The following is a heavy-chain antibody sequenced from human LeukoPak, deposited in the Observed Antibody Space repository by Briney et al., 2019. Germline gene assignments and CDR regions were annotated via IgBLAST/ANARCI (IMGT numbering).Heavy chain of an antibody. CDR2: INPGDSDT. CDR3: ARQYYNILTDPNYFDS. Sequence: NTGESLKISCKASGYSFRNYWIGWVRQMPGKGLEWMGIINPGDSDTRYSPSFQGQVTMSVDKSISSAYLEWSSLKASDTAMYYCARQYYNILTDPNYFDSWGQGTLVTVSS. J-gene: IGHJ4*02. D-gene: IGHD3-9*01. V-gene: IGHV5-51*01. CDR1: GYSFRNYW.